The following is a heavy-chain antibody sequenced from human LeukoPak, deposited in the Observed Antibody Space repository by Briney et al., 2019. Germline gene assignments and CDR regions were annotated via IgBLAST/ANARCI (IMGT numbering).Heavy chain of an antibody. CDR2: TSGSGSSP. Sequence: PGGSLRLSCAASGFTFSSYGMNWVRQAPGKGLEWVSATSGSGSSPNYSDSVKGRFTISRDNSKNTPYLQMNSLRAEDTAVYYCAKDPTSYFDYWGQGTLVTVSS. D-gene: IGHD2-2*01. J-gene: IGHJ4*02. CDR3: AKDPTSYFDY. CDR1: GFTFSSYG. V-gene: IGHV3-23*01.